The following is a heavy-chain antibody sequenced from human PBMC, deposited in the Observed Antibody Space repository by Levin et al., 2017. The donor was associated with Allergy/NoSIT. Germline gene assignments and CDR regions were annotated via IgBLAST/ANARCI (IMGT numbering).Heavy chain of an antibody. Sequence: LSLTCAASGFTFSSYSMNWVRQAPGKGLEWVSYISSSSSTIYYADSVKGRFTISRDNAKNSLYLQMNSLRAEDTAVYYCARGRGGLQGYWGQGTLVTVSS. J-gene: IGHJ4*02. CDR2: ISSSSSTI. V-gene: IGHV3-48*01. D-gene: IGHD3-16*01. CDR1: GFTFSSYS. CDR3: ARGRGGLQGY.